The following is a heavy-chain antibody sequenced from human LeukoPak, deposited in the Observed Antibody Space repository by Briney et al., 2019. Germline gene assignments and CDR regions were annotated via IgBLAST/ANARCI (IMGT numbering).Heavy chain of an antibody. Sequence: SETLSLTCTVSGGSIRTYYWSWIRQPPGKGLEWIGYISYSGRTNYKPSLNSRVTISVDTSKNQFSLKLTSVTAADTAVYYCARVRESSGWDYFDYWGQGAQVTVSS. J-gene: IGHJ4*02. D-gene: IGHD6-19*01. CDR1: GGSIRTYY. V-gene: IGHV4-59*01. CDR2: ISYSGRT. CDR3: ARVRESSGWDYFDY.